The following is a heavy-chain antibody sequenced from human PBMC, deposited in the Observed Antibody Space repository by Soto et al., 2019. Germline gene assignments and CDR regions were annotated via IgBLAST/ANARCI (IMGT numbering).Heavy chain of an antibody. Sequence: QLQLQESGPGLVKPSETLSLTCTVSGGSISSSSYYWGWIRQPPGKGLEWIGSIYYSGSTYYNPSLKSRVTLSVDTSKNQFSLKLSSVTAADTAVYYCARQMGYYYGSGTSGFDYWGQGTLVTVSS. V-gene: IGHV4-39*01. D-gene: IGHD3-10*01. J-gene: IGHJ4*02. CDR2: IYYSGST. CDR1: GGSISSSSYY. CDR3: ARQMGYYYGSGTSGFDY.